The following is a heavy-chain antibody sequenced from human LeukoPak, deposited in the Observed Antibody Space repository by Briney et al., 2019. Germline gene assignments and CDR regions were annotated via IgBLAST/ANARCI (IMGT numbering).Heavy chain of an antibody. CDR1: GFTVSSNY. V-gene: IGHV3-53*01. Sequence: GGSLRLSCTASGFTVSSNYMSWVRQAPGKGLEWVSVIYSGGSTYYADSVKGRFTISRDNSKNTLYLQMSSLRAEDTAVYYCARVGGSYYYDSSGYFGYWGQGTLVTVSS. CDR3: ARVGGSYYYDSSGYFGY. J-gene: IGHJ4*02. D-gene: IGHD3-22*01. CDR2: IYSGGST.